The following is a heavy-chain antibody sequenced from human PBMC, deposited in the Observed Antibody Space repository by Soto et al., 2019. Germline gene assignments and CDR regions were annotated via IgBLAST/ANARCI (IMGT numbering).Heavy chain of an antibody. Sequence: SETLSLTCTVSGGSISSYYWSWIRQPAGKGLEWIGRIYTSGSTNYNPSLKSRVTMSVDTSKNQFSLKLSSVTAADTAVYYCARDSAIGSIFGVVTYILFDYWSQGTLVTVSS. CDR2: IYTSGST. CDR1: GGSISSYY. D-gene: IGHD3-3*01. CDR3: ARDSAIGSIFGVVTYILFDY. V-gene: IGHV4-4*07. J-gene: IGHJ4*02.